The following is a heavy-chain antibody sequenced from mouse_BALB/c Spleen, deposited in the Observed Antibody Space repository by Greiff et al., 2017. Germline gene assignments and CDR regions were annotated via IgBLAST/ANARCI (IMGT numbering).Heavy chain of an antibody. V-gene: IGHV5-6-4*01. CDR1: GFTFSSYT. Sequence: EVKVEESGGGLVKPGGSLKLSCAASGFTFSSYTMSWVRQTPEKRLEWVATISSGGSYTYYPDSVKGRFTISRDNAKNTLYLQMSSLKSEDTAMYYCTRDPDGPPAYWGQGTLVTVSA. J-gene: IGHJ3*01. D-gene: IGHD2-3*01. CDR2: ISSGGSYT. CDR3: TRDPDGPPAY.